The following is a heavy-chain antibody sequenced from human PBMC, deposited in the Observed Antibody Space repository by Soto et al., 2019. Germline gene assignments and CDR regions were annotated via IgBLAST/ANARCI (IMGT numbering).Heavy chain of an antibody. D-gene: IGHD4-17*01. V-gene: IGHV1-3*01. CDR1: GYTFTTYA. J-gene: IGHJ4*02. Sequence: ASVKVSCKASGYTFTTYAIHWVRQAPGQRLEWMGWINAGNGNTKYSQKFQGRVTITRDTSASTAYMELSSLRSEDTAVYYCARGPVTSKGSFYFDGWGQGTLVTVSS. CDR2: INAGNGNT. CDR3: ARGPVTSKGSFYFDG.